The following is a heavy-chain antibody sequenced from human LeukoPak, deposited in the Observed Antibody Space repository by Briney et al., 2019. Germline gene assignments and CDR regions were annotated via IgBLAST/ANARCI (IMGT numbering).Heavy chain of an antibody. CDR3: ARDFEYCSSTSCRTDAFDI. CDR2: IYYSGST. J-gene: IGHJ3*02. V-gene: IGHV4-31*03. CDR1: GGSISSGGYY. Sequence: SETLSLTCTVSGGSISSGGYYWSWIRQHPGKGLEWIGYIYYSGSTYYNPSLKSRVTISVDTSKNQFSLKLSSATAADTAVYYCARDFEYCSSTSCRTDAFDIWGQGTMVTVSS. D-gene: IGHD2-2*01.